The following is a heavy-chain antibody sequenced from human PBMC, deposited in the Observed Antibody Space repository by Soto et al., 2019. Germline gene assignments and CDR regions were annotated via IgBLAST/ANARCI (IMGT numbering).Heavy chain of an antibody. J-gene: IGHJ6*02. Sequence: LRLSCAASGFTFSSYGMHWVRQAPGKGLEWVAVISYDGSNKYYADSVKGRFTISRDNSKNTLYLQMNSLRAEDTAVYYCAKAPRVFWSGYYSYYGMDVWGQGTTVTVSS. CDR2: ISYDGSNK. CDR1: GFTFSSYG. D-gene: IGHD3-3*01. CDR3: AKAPRVFWSGYYSYYGMDV. V-gene: IGHV3-30*18.